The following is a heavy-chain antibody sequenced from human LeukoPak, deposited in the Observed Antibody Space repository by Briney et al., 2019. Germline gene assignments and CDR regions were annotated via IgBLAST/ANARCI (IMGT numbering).Heavy chain of an antibody. CDR3: ARDGGYSSGYYRGLY. V-gene: IGHV1-46*01. J-gene: IGHJ4*02. Sequence: ASVKLSCKASGYTFTSYFLHWVGQAPGQGLEWLGIINPTSGSTTYAQKFLGRVTVTRDRSTSTVYMELNSLRSEDTAVYYCARDGGYSSGYYRGLYWGQGTLVTVSS. D-gene: IGHD6-19*01. CDR1: GYTFTSYF. CDR2: INPTSGST.